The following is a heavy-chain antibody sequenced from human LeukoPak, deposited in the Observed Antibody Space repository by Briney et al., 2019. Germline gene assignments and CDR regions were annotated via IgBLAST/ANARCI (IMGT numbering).Heavy chain of an antibody. CDR1: GFTFSSYP. V-gene: IGHV3-23*01. D-gene: IGHD5-18*01. J-gene: IGHJ4*02. CDR2: ISASGRNT. CDR3: ANGPSGSAISFDY. Sequence: GGSLRLSCAASGFTFSSYPMSWVRQAPGKGLEWVSSISASGRNTYYADSVKGRFTISRDNSKNTLYLQMNSLRAEDTALYYCANGPSGSAISFDYWGQGTLVTVSS.